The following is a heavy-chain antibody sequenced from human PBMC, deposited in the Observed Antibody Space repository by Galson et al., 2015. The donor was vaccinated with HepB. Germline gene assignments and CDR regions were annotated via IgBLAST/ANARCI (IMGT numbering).Heavy chain of an antibody. Sequence: SLRLSCAASGFTFDDYATHWVRQAPGKGLEWVSGISWNSGSIGYADSVKGRFTISRDNAKNSLYLQMNSLRAEDTALYYCAKDITSRWELLIDYWGQGTLVTVSS. V-gene: IGHV3-9*01. CDR3: AKDITSRWELLIDY. J-gene: IGHJ4*02. D-gene: IGHD1-26*01. CDR1: GFTFDDYA. CDR2: ISWNSGSI.